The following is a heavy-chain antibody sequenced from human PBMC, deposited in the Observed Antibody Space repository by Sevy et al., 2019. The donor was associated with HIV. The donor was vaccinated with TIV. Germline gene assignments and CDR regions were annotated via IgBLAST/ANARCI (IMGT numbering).Heavy chain of an antibody. J-gene: IGHJ6*03. Sequence: GGSLRLSCAASGFIFNTYDMNWVRQAPGKGLEWVSYISSNSNTIYYADSVKGRFTISRDNAKNSLYLQMNSLRDEDTAVYYCARYCSSTTCYLYIDVWGKGSTVTVSS. CDR2: ISSNSNTI. CDR3: ARYCSSTTCYLYIDV. V-gene: IGHV3-48*02. D-gene: IGHD2-2*01. CDR1: GFIFNTYD.